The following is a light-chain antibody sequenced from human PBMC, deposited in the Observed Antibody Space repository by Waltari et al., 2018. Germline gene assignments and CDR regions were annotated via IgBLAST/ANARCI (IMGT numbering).Light chain of an antibody. J-gene: IGLJ3*02. V-gene: IGLV2-14*01. CDR2: VVS. Sequence: QSALTQPASVSGSPGQSITISCTGTSSDIGGYKYVSWYQQHPGKAPKLMIYVVSNRPSGVSNRFSVSKSGSTASRTISGLQSEDEADYYCSSYMNSSLVFGAGTKVTVL. CDR3: SSYMNSSLV. CDR1: SSDIGGYKY.